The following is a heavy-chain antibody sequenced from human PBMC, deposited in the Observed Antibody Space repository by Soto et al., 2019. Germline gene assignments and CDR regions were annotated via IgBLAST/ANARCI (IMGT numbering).Heavy chain of an antibody. D-gene: IGHD3-22*01. J-gene: IGHJ4*02. V-gene: IGHV1-46*01. CDR1: GYTFTSYY. Sequence: GASVKVSCKASGYTFTSYYMHWVRQAPGQGLEWMGIINPSGGSTSYAQKCQGRVTMTRDTSTSTVYMELSSLRSEDTAVYYCAREMGLRYDSSGYYFKGFDYWGQGTLVTVSS. CDR3: AREMGLRYDSSGYYFKGFDY. CDR2: INPSGGST.